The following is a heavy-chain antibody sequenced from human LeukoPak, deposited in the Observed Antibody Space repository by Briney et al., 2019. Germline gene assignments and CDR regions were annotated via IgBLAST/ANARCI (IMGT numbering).Heavy chain of an antibody. Sequence: ASVKVSCKASGFTFTGYYMHWVRQAPGQGLEWMGWINPNSGGTNYAQNFQGRVTMTRDTSVSTAYMELSRLRSDDTAVYYCGRDSGSGYFDAEYFQHWGQGTLVTVSS. J-gene: IGHJ1*01. CDR2: INPNSGGT. V-gene: IGHV1-2*02. CDR1: GFTFTGYY. CDR3: GRDSGSGYFDAEYFQH. D-gene: IGHD2/OR15-2a*01.